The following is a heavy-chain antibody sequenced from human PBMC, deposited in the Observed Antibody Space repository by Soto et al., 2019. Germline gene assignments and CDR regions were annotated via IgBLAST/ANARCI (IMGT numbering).Heavy chain of an antibody. J-gene: IGHJ5*02. CDR1: GYTFTGYY. V-gene: IGHV1-2*02. Sequence: GASVKVSCKASGYTFTGYYMHWVRQAPGQGLEWMGWINPNSGGTNYAQKFQGRVTMTRDTSISTAYMELSRLRSDDTAVYYCARDYGYSSGWYWFDPWGQGTLVTVSS. D-gene: IGHD6-19*01. CDR2: INPNSGGT. CDR3: ARDYGYSSGWYWFDP.